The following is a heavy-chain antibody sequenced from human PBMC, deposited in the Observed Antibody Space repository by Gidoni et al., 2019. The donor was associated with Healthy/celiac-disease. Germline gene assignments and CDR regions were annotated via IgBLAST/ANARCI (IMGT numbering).Heavy chain of an antibody. CDR3: ARGLVGGYCSSTSCHPGGYYFDY. Sequence: QVQLQQGGAERLKPSETLSRTCAVYGGSFSGSYCAWLRQLPGKGLEWIGEINHSGSTNYNPSLKSRVTISVDTSKNQFSLKLSSVTAADTAVYYCARGLVGGYCSSTSCHPGGYYFDYWGQGTLVTVSS. D-gene: IGHD2-2*01. V-gene: IGHV4-34*01. CDR1: GGSFSGSY. CDR2: INHSGST. J-gene: IGHJ4*02.